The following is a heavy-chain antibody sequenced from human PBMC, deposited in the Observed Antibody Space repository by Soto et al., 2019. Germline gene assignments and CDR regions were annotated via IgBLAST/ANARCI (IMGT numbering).Heavy chain of an antibody. J-gene: IGHJ6*04. V-gene: IGHV5-51*01. CDR3: ARGALGSGTYYNVVDYYGLDV. D-gene: IGHD3-10*01. Sequence: PGESLKISCKGSGYRFTTYWIAWVRQMPGKGLEWMGTIYPDDSDIRYSPSFQGQVTISADKSISTVYLQWSSLKASDTAMYYCARGALGSGTYYNVVDYYGLDVWGKGTTVTVSS. CDR1: GYRFTTYW. CDR2: IYPDDSDI.